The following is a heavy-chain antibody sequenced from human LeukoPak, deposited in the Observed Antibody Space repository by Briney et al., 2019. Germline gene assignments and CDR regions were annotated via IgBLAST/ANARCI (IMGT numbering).Heavy chain of an antibody. V-gene: IGHV4-4*02. CDR2: IYHSGST. CDR3: ARLVVVAATQGDY. Sequence: KPSETLSLTCAVSGGSISSSNWWSWVRPPPGKGLEWIGEIYHSGSTNYNPSLKRRVTISVDKSKNQFSLKLSSVTAADTAVYYCARLVVVAATQGDYWGQGTLVTVSS. CDR1: GGSISSSNW. J-gene: IGHJ4*02. D-gene: IGHD2-15*01.